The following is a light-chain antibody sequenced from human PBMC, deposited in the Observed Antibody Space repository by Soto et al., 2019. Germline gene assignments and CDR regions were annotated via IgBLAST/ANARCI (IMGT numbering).Light chain of an antibody. CDR1: QVITSC. Sequence: DILMTQSPSSVSASVGDRVTITCRASQVITSCLAWYQQKPGRAPNLLIYAGSSLQSGVPSRFSGSGSGTDFTLTISSLQPEDFATYYCQQTSSFPLTFGGGTKLEIK. J-gene: IGKJ4*01. CDR2: AGS. CDR3: QQTSSFPLT. V-gene: IGKV1-12*01.